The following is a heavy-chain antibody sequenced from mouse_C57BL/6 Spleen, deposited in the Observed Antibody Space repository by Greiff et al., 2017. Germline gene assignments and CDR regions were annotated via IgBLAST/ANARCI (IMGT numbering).Heavy chain of an antibody. CDR1: GYAFTNSL. CDR2: INPGSGGT. D-gene: IGHD1-1*01. J-gene: IGHJ1*03. Sequence: QVQLQQSGAELVRPGTSVKVSCKASGYAFTNSLIEWVKQRPGQGLEWIGVINPGSGGTNYNEKFKGKATLTADKSSSTAYMQLSSLTSEDSAVYFCARSFITTVVEYWYFDVWGTGTTVTVSS. V-gene: IGHV1-54*01. CDR3: ARSFITTVVEYWYFDV.